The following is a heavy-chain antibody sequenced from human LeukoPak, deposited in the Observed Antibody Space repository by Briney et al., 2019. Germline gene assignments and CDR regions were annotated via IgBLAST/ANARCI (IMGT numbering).Heavy chain of an antibody. CDR2: ISSSSSTI. V-gene: IGHV3-48*04. Sequence: GSLRLSCAASGFTFSSYSMNWVRQAPGKGLEWVSYISSSSSTIYYADSVKGRFTISRDNAKNSLYLQMNSLRAEDTAVYYCARGGYYGSGSGPTPDYWGQGTLVTVSS. D-gene: IGHD3-10*01. CDR1: GFTFSSYS. J-gene: IGHJ4*02. CDR3: ARGGYYGSGSGPTPDY.